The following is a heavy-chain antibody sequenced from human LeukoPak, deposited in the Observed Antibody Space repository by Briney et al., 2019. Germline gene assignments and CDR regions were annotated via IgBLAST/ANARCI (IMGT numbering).Heavy chain of an antibody. V-gene: IGHV3-23*01. CDR2: ISGSGGST. CDR1: GFTFSSYA. D-gene: IGHD5-12*01. Sequence: GGSLRLSCAASGFTFSSYAMSWVRQAPGKGPEWVSAISGSGGSTYYADSVKGRFTISRDNSKNTLYLQMNSLRAEDTAVYYCAKDLIVATNTAKNDFSYYFDYWGQGTLVTVSS. CDR3: AKDLIVATNTAKNDFSYYFDY. J-gene: IGHJ4*02.